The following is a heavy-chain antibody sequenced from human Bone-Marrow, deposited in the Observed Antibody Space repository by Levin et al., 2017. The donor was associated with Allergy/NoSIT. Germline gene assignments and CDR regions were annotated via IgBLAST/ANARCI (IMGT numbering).Heavy chain of an antibody. CDR3: ARKFSANWGLAFDY. CDR2: ITGSSSFI. CDR1: GFTFSDYY. V-gene: IGHV3-11*03. J-gene: IGHJ4*02. Sequence: PGESLKISCAASGFTFSDYYMSWVRQAPGKGLEWVSYITGSSSFINYADSVKGRFTISRDNAKNSLYLQMNSLRPEDTAVYYCARKFSANWGLAFDYWGQGTLVTVSS. D-gene: IGHD7-27*01.